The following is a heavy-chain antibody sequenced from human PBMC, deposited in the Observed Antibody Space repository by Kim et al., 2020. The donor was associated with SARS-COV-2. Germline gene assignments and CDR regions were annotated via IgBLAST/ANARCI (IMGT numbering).Heavy chain of an antibody. CDR2: ISYDGSNK. D-gene: IGHD6-19*01. Sequence: GGSLRLSCAASGFTFSSYAMHWVRQAPGKGLEWVAVISYDGSNKYYADSVKGRFTISRDNSKNTLYLQMNSLRAEDTAVYYCARDYSSGWYSHFDYWGQG. CDR3: ARDYSSGWYSHFDY. CDR1: GFTFSSYA. J-gene: IGHJ4*02. V-gene: IGHV3-30*04.